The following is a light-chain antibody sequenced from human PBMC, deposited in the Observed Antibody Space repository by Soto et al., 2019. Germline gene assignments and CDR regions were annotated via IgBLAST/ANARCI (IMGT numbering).Light chain of an antibody. J-gene: IGKJ5*01. CDR3: QQLNSYPIT. Sequence: LTQSPSSLSSSVGDRVTITCRASQDISSALVWYQQKPGKAPKLLIYAASSLQSGVPSRFSGSGSGTDFTLTISSLQPEDFATYYCQQLNSYPITFGQGTRLEIK. V-gene: IGKV1-13*02. CDR1: QDISSA. CDR2: AAS.